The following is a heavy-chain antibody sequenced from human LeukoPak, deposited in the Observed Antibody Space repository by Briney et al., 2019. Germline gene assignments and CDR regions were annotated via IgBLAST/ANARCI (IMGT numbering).Heavy chain of an antibody. CDR1: GGSISSYY. J-gene: IGHJ3*02. V-gene: IGHV4-59*08. CDR2: IYYTGST. CDR3: ARNKRWLQRVCAFDI. Sequence: SETLSLTCTVSGGSISSYYWSWIRQPPGKGLEWIGYIYYTGSTNYNPSLKSRVTISVDTSKNQFSLKLSSVTAADTAVYYCARNKRWLQRVCAFDIWGQGTMVTVSS. D-gene: IGHD5-24*01.